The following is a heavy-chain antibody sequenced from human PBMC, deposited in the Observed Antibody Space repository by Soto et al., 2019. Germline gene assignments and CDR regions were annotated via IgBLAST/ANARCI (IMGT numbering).Heavy chain of an antibody. CDR1: GFSFSDYF. J-gene: IGHJ5*02. Sequence: ASVKVSCKASGFSFSDYFMHWVRQAPGQGLEWMGIINPSGDSRNYAQKFQGRVTITRDTSKNQFSLRLTSLSAADTAVYYCARAASPYFDLLSAFHPWGQGALVTVSS. V-gene: IGHV1-46*01. CDR2: INPSGDSR. CDR3: ARAASPYFDLLSAFHP. D-gene: IGHD3-9*01.